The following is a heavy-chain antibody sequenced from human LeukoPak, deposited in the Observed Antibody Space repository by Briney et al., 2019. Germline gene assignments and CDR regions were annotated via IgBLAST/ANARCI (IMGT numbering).Heavy chain of an antibody. CDR3: ARVEEGYGSGRRENYYYYMDV. Sequence: SGTLSLTCAVSGGSISSYYWSWIRQPPGKGLEWIGYIYYSGSTNYKPSLKSRATISVDTSKNQFSLKLSSVTAADTAVYYCARVEEGYGSGRRENYYYYMDVWGKGTTVTISS. CDR1: GGSISSYY. D-gene: IGHD3-10*01. V-gene: IGHV4-59*01. CDR2: IYYSGST. J-gene: IGHJ6*03.